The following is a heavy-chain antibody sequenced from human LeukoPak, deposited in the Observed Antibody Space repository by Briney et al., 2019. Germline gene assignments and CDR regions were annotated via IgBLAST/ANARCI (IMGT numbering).Heavy chain of an antibody. Sequence: SVKVSCKASGGTFSSYAISWVRQAPGQGLEWMGGIIPIFGTANYAQKFQGRVTITADESTSTAYMELGSLRSEDTAVYYCARSGVVPAATWFDPWGQGTLVTVSS. CDR3: ARSGVVPAATWFDP. CDR1: GGTFSSYA. CDR2: IIPIFGTA. D-gene: IGHD2-2*01. J-gene: IGHJ5*02. V-gene: IGHV1-69*13.